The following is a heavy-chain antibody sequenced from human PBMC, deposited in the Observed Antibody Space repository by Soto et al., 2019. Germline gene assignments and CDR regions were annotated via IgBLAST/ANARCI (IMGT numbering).Heavy chain of an antibody. CDR2: IIPIFDTP. CDR3: AREKDSAMITEAFEI. CDR1: GGTFSNYG. D-gene: IGHD5-18*01. V-gene: IGHV1-69*01. J-gene: IGHJ3*02. Sequence: QVQLVQSGAEVKKPGSSVKVSCKASGGTFSNYGISWLRQAPGQGLEWMGGIIPIFDTPYYAQKFQGRVTITADESTSTAYMELSSLRSEDTAVYYCAREKDSAMITEAFEIWGQGTMVTVSS.